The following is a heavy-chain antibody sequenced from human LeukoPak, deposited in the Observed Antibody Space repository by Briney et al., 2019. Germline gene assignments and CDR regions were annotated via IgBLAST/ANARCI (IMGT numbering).Heavy chain of an antibody. J-gene: IGHJ6*02. D-gene: IGHD3-22*01. Sequence: SETLSLTCTVSGGSISSGDYYWTWIRQPPGKGLEWIGYIYYSGNTHYNPSLKSRVSISVDTAKNQFSLNLSSVTAADTAVYCCARDQNKYDSSGYYYYQYGMDVWGQGTTVTVSS. CDR3: ARDQNKYDSSGYYYYQYGMDV. CDR1: GGSISSGDYY. CDR2: IYYSGNT. V-gene: IGHV4-30-4*01.